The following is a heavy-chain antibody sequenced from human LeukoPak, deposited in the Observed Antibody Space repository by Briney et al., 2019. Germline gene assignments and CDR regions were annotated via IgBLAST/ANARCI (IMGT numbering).Heavy chain of an antibody. CDR2: ISYDGSNK. D-gene: IGHD1-26*01. CDR1: GFTFSSYG. CDR3: AKDRGLSDGSPDY. V-gene: IGHV3-30*18. J-gene: IGHJ4*02. Sequence: PGGSLRLSCAASGFTFSSYGMHWVRQAPGKGLEWVAIISYDGSNKYYADSVKGRFTTSRDNSKNTLYLQMNSLRSEDTAVYYCAKDRGLSDGSPDYWGQGTLVTVSS.